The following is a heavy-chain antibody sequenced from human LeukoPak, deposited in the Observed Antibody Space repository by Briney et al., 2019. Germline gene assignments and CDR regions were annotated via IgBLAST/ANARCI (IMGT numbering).Heavy chain of an antibody. CDR2: IRYDGSNK. V-gene: IGHV3-30*02. J-gene: IGHJ6*03. Sequence: GGSLRLSCAASGFTFSSYGMHWVRQAPGKGLEWVAFIRYDGSNKYYADSVKGRFTISRDNSKNTLYLQMNSLRAEDTAVYYCAKDLTRSVAVGVVSVMDVWGKGTTVTVSS. D-gene: IGHD3-3*01. CDR1: GFTFSSYG. CDR3: AKDLTRSVAVGVVSVMDV.